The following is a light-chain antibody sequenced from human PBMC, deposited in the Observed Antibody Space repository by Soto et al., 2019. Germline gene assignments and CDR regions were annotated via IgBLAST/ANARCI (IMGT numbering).Light chain of an antibody. CDR1: QSVSSN. Sequence: EIVLTQSPATLSVSPGERATLSCRASQSVSSNLAWYQQKGGQAPRLLIYGAFTRATGVPPRFSGSGSGTEFTLTISSLQSEDFAVYYCQQYDNWLPLTFGGGTKVEIK. CDR3: QQYDNWLPLT. J-gene: IGKJ4*01. CDR2: GAF. V-gene: IGKV3-15*01.